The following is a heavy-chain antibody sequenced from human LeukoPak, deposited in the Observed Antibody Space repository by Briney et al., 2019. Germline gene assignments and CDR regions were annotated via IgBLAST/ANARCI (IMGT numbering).Heavy chain of an antibody. V-gene: IGHV3-23*01. Sequence: GGSLRLSCAASEITLSSYGVSWVRQAPGKGLEWLSAISFSAGTTYYADSVRGRFTISRDNSKNTLYLQLSSLRAEDTAVYYCARDGGLNTNFDYWGQGTLVTVSS. D-gene: IGHD2-15*01. CDR1: EITLSSYG. CDR3: ARDGGLNTNFDY. CDR2: ISFSAGTT. J-gene: IGHJ4*02.